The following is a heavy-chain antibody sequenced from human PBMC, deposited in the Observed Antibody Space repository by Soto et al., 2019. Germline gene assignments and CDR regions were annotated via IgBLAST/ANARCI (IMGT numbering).Heavy chain of an antibody. CDR2: IYYSGST. V-gene: IGHV4-31*03. Sequence: QVQLQESGPGLVKPSQTLSLTCTVSGGSINSGGYYWSWIRQHPGKGLEWIGYIYYSGSTYYNPSLKSRVTISLDTSKNQFSLKLSSVTAADTAVYYCARDSPNYGVDYWGQGTLVTVSS. CDR1: GGSINSGGYY. D-gene: IGHD4-17*01. J-gene: IGHJ4*02. CDR3: ARDSPNYGVDY.